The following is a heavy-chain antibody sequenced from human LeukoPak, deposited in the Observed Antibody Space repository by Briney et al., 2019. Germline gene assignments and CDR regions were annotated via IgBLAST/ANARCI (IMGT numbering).Heavy chain of an antibody. J-gene: IGHJ4*02. D-gene: IGHD2/OR15-2a*01. CDR3: ARDFYDGFALDY. CDR1: GFTLSSYE. Sequence: GGSLRLSCAASGFTLSSYEMNWVRQAPGKGLEWVSYISSSGSTIYYADSVKGRFTISRDNARNSPYLQMDNLRAEDTGVYYCARDFYDGFALDYWGQGTLVTVSS. CDR2: ISSSGSTI. V-gene: IGHV3-48*03.